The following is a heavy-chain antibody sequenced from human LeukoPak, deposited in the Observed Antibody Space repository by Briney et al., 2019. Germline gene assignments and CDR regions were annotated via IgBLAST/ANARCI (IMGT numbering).Heavy chain of an antibody. J-gene: IGHJ4*02. CDR1: GGSISSYY. V-gene: IGHV4-59*01. Sequence: KPSETLSLTCTVSGGSISSYYCSWIRQHPGKGLEWIGYIYYSGSTNYNPSLKSRVTISVDTSKNQFSLKLSSVTAADTAVYYCARAGGYYYDSSGYPAGNFDYWGQGTLVTVSS. CDR2: IYYSGST. D-gene: IGHD3-22*01. CDR3: ARAGGYYYDSSGYPAGNFDY.